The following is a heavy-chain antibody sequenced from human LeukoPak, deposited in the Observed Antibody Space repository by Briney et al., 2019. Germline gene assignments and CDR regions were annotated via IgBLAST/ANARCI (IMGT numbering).Heavy chain of an antibody. CDR2: IIPIFGTA. J-gene: IGHJ6*02. V-gene: IGHV1-69*13. D-gene: IGHD6-6*01. CDR1: GGTFSSYG. CDR3: ARLDEYSSSSRYYGMDV. Sequence: SVEVSCKASGGTFSSYGISWVRQAPGQGLEWMGGIIPIFGTANYAQKFQGRVTITADESTSTAYMELSSLRSEDTAVYYCARLDEYSSSSRYYGMDVWGQGTTVTVSS.